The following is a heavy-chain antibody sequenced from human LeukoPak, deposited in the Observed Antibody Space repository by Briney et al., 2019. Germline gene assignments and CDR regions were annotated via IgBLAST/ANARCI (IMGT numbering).Heavy chain of an antibody. J-gene: IGHJ4*02. Sequence: GGSLRLSCAASGFTFSSYSMNWVRQAPGKGLEWVSYISSLSGNIDYADSVKGRFIISRDNAKNSLFLQMNSLRAEDTAVYYCVRDQGGAVSYWGQGTLVTVSS. CDR2: ISSLSGNI. V-gene: IGHV3-48*01. CDR3: VRDQGGAVSY. CDR1: GFTFSSYS. D-gene: IGHD3-16*01.